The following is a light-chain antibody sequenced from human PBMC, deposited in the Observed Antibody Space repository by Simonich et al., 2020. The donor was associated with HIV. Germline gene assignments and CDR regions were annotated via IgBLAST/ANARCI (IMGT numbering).Light chain of an antibody. CDR1: SSDVGGYNY. CDR2: DVS. V-gene: IGLV2-14*01. CDR3: ISYTRSTTYVI. Sequence: QSALTQPASVSGSPGQSITISCTGTSSDVGGYNYVSWYQQHPGKAPKLMIYDVSKRPSGVSNRFSGSKSGNTASLTISGLQAEDEADYYCISYTRSTTYVIFGGGTKLTVL. J-gene: IGLJ2*01.